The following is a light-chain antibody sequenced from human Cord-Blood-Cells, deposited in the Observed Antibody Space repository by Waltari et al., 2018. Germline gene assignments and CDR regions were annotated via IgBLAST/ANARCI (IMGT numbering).Light chain of an antibody. CDR2: DVS. CDR3: SSYTSSSTL. Sequence: QSALTQPASVSGSPGQSITISCTGTSSDVGGYNSVSRYQQHPGKAPKLMIYDVSNRPSGVSNRVSGSKSGNTASLTISGLQAEDEADYYCSSYTSSSTLFGTGTKVTVL. V-gene: IGLV2-14*01. J-gene: IGLJ1*01. CDR1: SSDVGGYNS.